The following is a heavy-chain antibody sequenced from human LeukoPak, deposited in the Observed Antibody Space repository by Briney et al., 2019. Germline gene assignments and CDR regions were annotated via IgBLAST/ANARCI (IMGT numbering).Heavy chain of an antibody. Sequence: SSVKVSCKASGGTFSSYTISWVRQAPGQGLEWMGRIIPILGIANYAQKFQGRVTITADKSTSTAYMELSSLRSEDTVVYYCARLSDSYNFDYWGQGTLVTVSS. CDR2: IIPILGIA. V-gene: IGHV1-69*02. J-gene: IGHJ4*02. D-gene: IGHD5-24*01. CDR3: ARLSDSYNFDY. CDR1: GGTFSSYT.